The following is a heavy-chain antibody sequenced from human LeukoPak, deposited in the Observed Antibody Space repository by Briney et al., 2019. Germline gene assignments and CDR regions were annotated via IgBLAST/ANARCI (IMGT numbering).Heavy chain of an antibody. CDR1: GYTFTGYY. J-gene: IGHJ4*02. CDR3: ARGCGIVGANYFDY. CDR2: INPNSGGT. Sequence: ASVKVSYKASGYTFTGYYMHWVRQAPGQGLEWMGWINPNSGGTNDAQKFQGRVTMTRDTSISTAYMELSRLRSDDTAVYYCARGCGIVGANYFDYWGQGTLVTVSS. V-gene: IGHV1-2*02. D-gene: IGHD1-26*01.